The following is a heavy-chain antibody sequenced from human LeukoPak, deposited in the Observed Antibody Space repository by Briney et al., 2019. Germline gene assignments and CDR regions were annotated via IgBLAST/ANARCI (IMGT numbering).Heavy chain of an antibody. V-gene: IGHV3-23*01. Sequence: GGSLRLSCAASGFTFSSYAMSWVRQAPGKGLEWVSAISDSGGSTFYGDSVKGRFTISRDNSKNTLYLQMNSLRAEDTAVYYCAKVRNCGGDCYSYFDYWGQGTLVTVSS. J-gene: IGHJ4*02. CDR3: AKVRNCGGDCYSYFDY. D-gene: IGHD2-21*02. CDR2: ISDSGGST. CDR1: GFTFSSYA.